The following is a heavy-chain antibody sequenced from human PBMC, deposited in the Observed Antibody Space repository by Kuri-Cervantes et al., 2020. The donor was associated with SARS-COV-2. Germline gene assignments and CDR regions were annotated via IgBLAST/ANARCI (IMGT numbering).Heavy chain of an antibody. D-gene: IGHD2-2*01. V-gene: IGHV3-15*01. Sequence: GGSLRLSCAASGFPFSNTWMTWVRQAPGKGLEWVGRIKSKIDGGATDYAAPMKGRTTISRDDSKNTVYLQVNSLKTEDTAMYYCTTVGHCSSSTCRYYHYYMDVWGKGTRVTVSS. CDR2: IKSKIDGGAT. J-gene: IGHJ6*03. CDR1: GFPFSNTW. CDR3: TTVGHCSSSTCRYYHYYMDV.